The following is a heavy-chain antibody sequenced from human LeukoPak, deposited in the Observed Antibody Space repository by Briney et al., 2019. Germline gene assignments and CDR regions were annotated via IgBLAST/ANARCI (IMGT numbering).Heavy chain of an antibody. CDR1: GGSISNYY. CDR2: IYYSGAT. CDR3: ARVRHSSGWSDFDH. Sequence: SETLSLTCTVSGGSISNYYWTWIRQPPGKGLEWIGYIYYSGATNYNPSLKSRVTISVDTSKNQFSLKLSSVTAADTAVYYCARVRHSSGWSDFDHWGQGTLVTVSS. D-gene: IGHD6-19*01. J-gene: IGHJ4*02. V-gene: IGHV4-59*01.